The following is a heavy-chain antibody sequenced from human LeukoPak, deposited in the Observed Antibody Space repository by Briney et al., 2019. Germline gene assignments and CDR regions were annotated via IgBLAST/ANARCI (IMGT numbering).Heavy chain of an antibody. J-gene: IGHJ5*02. D-gene: IGHD6-19*01. CDR1: GGSISSYY. CDR2: IYTSGST. Sequence: SETLSLTCTVSGGSISSYYWSWIRQPAGKGLEWIGRIYTSGSTNYNPSLKSRVTMSVDTSKNQFSLKLSSVTAADTAIYYCARDPITVAGTGAWFDPWGQGTLVTVSS. CDR3: ARDPITVAGTGAWFDP. V-gene: IGHV4-4*07.